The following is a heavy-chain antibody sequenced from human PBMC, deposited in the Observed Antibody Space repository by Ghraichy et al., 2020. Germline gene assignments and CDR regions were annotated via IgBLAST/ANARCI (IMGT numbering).Heavy chain of an antibody. CDR2: IYYSGST. CDR1: GGSISSYY. J-gene: IGHJ4*02. Sequence: ESLNISCTVSGGSISSYYWSWIRQPPGKGLDWIGYIYYSGSTNYNPSLKSRVTISLDTSKNQFSLKLSSVTAADTAVYYCARESGHYFDSSGFYYWGQGTPVTVSS. V-gene: IGHV4-59*01. D-gene: IGHD3-22*01. CDR3: ARESGHYFDSSGFYY.